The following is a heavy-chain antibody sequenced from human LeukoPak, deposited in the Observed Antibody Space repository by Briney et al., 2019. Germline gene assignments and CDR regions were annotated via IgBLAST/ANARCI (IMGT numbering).Heavy chain of an antibody. V-gene: IGHV4-39*07. J-gene: IGHJ5*02. CDR1: GGSISSSSYY. CDR3: ASERRNWFDP. Sequence: SETLSLTCTVYGGSISSSSYYWGWIRQPPGKGLEWIGSIYYSGSTYYNPSLKSRVTISVDTSKNQFSPKLSSVTAADTAVYYCASERRNWFDPWGQGTLVTVSS. CDR2: IYYSGST.